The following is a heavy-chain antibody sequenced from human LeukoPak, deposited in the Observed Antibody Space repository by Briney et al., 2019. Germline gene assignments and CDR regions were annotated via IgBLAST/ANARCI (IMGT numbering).Heavy chain of an antibody. CDR2: INHSGST. CDR3: ARGLPYSRGNWFDP. D-gene: IGHD2-15*01. J-gene: IGHJ5*02. V-gene: IGHV4-34*01. Sequence: SETLSLTCAVYGGSFSGYYWSWIRQPPGKGLEWIGEINHSGSTNYNLSLKSRVTISVDTSKNQFSLKLSSVTAADTAVYYCARGLPYSRGNWFDPWGQGTLVTVSS. CDR1: GGSFSGYY.